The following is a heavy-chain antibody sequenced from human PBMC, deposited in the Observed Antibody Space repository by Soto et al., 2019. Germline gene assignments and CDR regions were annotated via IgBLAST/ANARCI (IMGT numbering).Heavy chain of an antibody. J-gene: IGHJ4*02. V-gene: IGHV1-46*01. D-gene: IGHD1-26*01. CDR1: GYTFTSYD. CDR2: INPSGGST. Sequence: ASVKGSCKASGYTFTSYDMHWVRQAPGQGLEWMGIINPSGGSTSYAQKFQGRVTMTRDTSTSTVYMELSSLRSEDTAVYYCAGDRKWEPLPSFAYWGQGTLVTVSS. CDR3: AGDRKWEPLPSFAY.